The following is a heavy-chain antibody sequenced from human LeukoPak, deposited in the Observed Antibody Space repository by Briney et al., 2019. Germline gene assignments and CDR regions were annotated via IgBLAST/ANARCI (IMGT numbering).Heavy chain of an antibody. J-gene: IGHJ3*02. CDR2: IIPIFGTA. CDR1: GGTFSSYA. Sequence: VASVKVSCKASGGTFSSYAISWVRQAPGQGLEWMGGIIPIFGTANYAQKFQGRVTITADESTSTAYMELSRLRSDDTAVYYCAIEFATVVVSAVISAFDIWGQGTMVTVSS. CDR3: AIEFATVVVSAVISAFDI. V-gene: IGHV1-69*13. D-gene: IGHD2-2*02.